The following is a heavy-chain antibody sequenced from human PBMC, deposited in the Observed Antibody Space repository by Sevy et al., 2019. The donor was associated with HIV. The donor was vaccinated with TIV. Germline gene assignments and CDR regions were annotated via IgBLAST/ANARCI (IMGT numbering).Heavy chain of an antibody. CDR2: IYYSGST. CDR3: ASDARGVTTSAFDI. V-gene: IGHV4-30-4*01. Sequence: SETLSLTCTVSGGSISNDAYYWSWIRQPPGKGLEWIGYIYYSGSTYYNTSLKSRVSISVDTSKNQFSLKLSSVTAADTAVYYCASDARGVTTSAFDIWGHGTMVTVSS. J-gene: IGHJ3*02. CDR1: GGSISNDAYY. D-gene: IGHD4-17*01.